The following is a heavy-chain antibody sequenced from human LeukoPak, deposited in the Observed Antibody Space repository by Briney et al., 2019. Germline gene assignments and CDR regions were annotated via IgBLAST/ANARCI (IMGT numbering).Heavy chain of an antibody. CDR2: TFYNGIT. D-gene: IGHD6-13*01. Sequence: SETLSLTCTVSGGSISSYYWNWMRQSPGEGLEWIGYTFYNGITNYNPSFKSRVTISVDTPKNQFSLKLTSVTAADTAVYFCARWDSSYYAFDIWGQGTMVTVSS. J-gene: IGHJ3*02. V-gene: IGHV4-59*08. CDR1: GGSISSYY. CDR3: ARWDSSYYAFDI.